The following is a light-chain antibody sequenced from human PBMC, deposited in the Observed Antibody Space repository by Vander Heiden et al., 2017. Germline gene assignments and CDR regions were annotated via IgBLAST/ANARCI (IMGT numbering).Light chain of an antibody. CDR3: QSHDDSNVV. CDR1: SGSIARNS. V-gene: IGLV6-57*01. CDR2: EDT. Sequence: NFMLTQPPSVSDSPGKTITISRSRCSGSIARNSVHWYQQRPGSPPTTVIYEDTHRPSGFPDRFSGSIATYANSASLTISGLRTEDESDYYGQSHDDSNVVFGGGTQLTVL. J-gene: IGLJ2*01.